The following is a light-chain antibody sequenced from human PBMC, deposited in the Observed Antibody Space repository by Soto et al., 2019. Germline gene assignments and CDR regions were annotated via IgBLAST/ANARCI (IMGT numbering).Light chain of an antibody. J-gene: IGKJ1*01. CDR1: QSVSSN. CDR3: QQYGSSGT. Sequence: EIVMTPSQATLSVSPGERATLSCRASQSVSSNLAWYQQKPGQAPRLLIYGASTRATGTPARFSGSGSGTDFTLTISRLEPEDFAVYYCQQYGSSGTFGQGTKVDIK. V-gene: IGKV3-15*01. CDR2: GAS.